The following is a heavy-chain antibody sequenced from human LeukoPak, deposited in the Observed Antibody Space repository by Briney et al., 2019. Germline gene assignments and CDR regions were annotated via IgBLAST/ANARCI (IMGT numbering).Heavy chain of an antibody. CDR2: ISYDGSNK. D-gene: IGHD5-12*01. V-gene: IGHV3-30*18. CDR1: GFTFSSYG. Sequence: PGGSLRLSCAASGFTFSSYGMHWVRQAPGKGLEWMAVISYDGSNKYYADSVKGRFTISRDNSKNTLYLQMNSLRAEDTAVYYCAKHSPYDYDQSYYFDYWGQGTLVTVSS. J-gene: IGHJ4*02. CDR3: AKHSPYDYDQSYYFDY.